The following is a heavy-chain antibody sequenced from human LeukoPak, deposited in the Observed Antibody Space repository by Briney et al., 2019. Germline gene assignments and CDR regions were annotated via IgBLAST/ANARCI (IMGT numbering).Heavy chain of an antibody. J-gene: IGHJ4*02. D-gene: IGHD3-22*01. CDR2: ISYDGSNK. CDR1: GFTFSSYG. Sequence: QPGRSLRLSCAASGFTFSSYGMHWVRQAPGKGLEWVAVISYDGSNKYYADSAKGRFTISRDNSKNTLYLQMNSLRAEDTAVYYCAKDGSRYYYDSSGYPPCFDYWGQGTLVTVSS. V-gene: IGHV3-30*18. CDR3: AKDGSRYYYDSSGYPPCFDY.